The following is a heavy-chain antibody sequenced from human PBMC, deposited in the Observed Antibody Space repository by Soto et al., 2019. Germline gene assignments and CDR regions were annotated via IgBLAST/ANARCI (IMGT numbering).Heavy chain of an antibody. CDR1: GGSFIGYS. CDR2: IDHSGTA. CDR3: ASAPMDNIVDKIFSRAEYYFKH. J-gene: IGHJ4*02. V-gene: IGHV4-34*01. D-gene: IGHD5-12*01. Sequence: SETLSLTCAVYGGSFIGYSWSWIRQPPGKGLEWIGEIDHSGTANYNPSLKSRVVMSVDTSKNQFSLKLNSVTAADTAVYYCASAPMDNIVDKIFSRAEYYFKHRGQGTPVT.